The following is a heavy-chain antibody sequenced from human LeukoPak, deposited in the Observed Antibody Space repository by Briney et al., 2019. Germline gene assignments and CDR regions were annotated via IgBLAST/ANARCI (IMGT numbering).Heavy chain of an antibody. V-gene: IGHV5-51*01. CDR1: GYSFTNYW. CDR3: ARGSSSGWYGYYYGMDV. Sequence: GESLKISCKASGYSFTNYWIGWVRQMPGKGLEWMGIIYPGDSDSRYSPSFQGQVTISADKSISTAYLQWSGLKASDTAMYYCARGSSSGWYGYYYGMDVWGQGTTVTVSS. J-gene: IGHJ6*02. D-gene: IGHD6-19*01. CDR2: IYPGDSDS.